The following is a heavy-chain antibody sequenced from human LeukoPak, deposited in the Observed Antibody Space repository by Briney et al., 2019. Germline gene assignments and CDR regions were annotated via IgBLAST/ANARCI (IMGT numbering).Heavy chain of an antibody. CDR2: IGNNGNNQ. Sequence: GGPRRLSWEPLGFTFSGYGMNWSRKAPAKGLGWVAFIGNNGNNQYYADSVKGRFTISRDNSKNTLYLQMNSLRPEDTAVYYCAKEGDYYGSGSYRDGFDIWGQGTRATVSS. J-gene: IGHJ3*02. CDR1: GFTFSGYG. V-gene: IGHV3-30*02. D-gene: IGHD3-10*01. CDR3: AKEGDYYGSGSYRDGFDI.